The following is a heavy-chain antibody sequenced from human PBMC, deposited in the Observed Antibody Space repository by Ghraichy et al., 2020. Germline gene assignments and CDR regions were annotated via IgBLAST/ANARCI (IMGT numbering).Heavy chain of an antibody. CDR1: GFMFRNYD. D-gene: IGHD3-10*01. CDR3: AKDRDPHGAGSRALDM. J-gene: IGHJ3*02. CDR2: ISGSGGRT. Sequence: GGSLRLSCAASGFMFRNYDMTWVRQAPGTGLEWVSQISGSGGRTSYADSVKGRFTVSRDNSKNTLYFQMHSLRPDDTAVYFCAKDRDPHGAGSRALDMWGQGTMVTVSS. V-gene: IGHV3-23*01.